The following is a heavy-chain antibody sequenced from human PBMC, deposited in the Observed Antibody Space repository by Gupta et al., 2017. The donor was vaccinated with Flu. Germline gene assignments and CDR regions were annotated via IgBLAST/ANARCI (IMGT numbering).Heavy chain of an antibody. Sequence: QVQLQQWGAGLLKPSETLSPTCAVYGGSFSGYYWSWIRQPAGKGLEWIGEINHSGSTNYNPSLKSRVTISVDTSKNQFSLKLSSVTAADTAVYYCARGGFLEWLLPKYYYYYYGMDVWGQGTTVTVSS. CDR3: ARGGFLEWLLPKYYYYYYGMDV. D-gene: IGHD3-3*01. CDR1: GGSFSGYY. V-gene: IGHV4-34*01. CDR2: INHSGST. J-gene: IGHJ6*02.